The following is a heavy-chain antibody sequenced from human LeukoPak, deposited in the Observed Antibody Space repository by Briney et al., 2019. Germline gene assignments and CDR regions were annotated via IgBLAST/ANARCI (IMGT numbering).Heavy chain of an antibody. CDR3: ARGDIVVVPAAMKNYYYYYYMDV. J-gene: IGHJ6*03. D-gene: IGHD2-2*01. V-gene: IGHV4-39*07. Sequence: PSETLSLTCTVSGGSISSSSYYWGWIRQPPGKGLEWIGSIYYSGSTYYNPSLKSRVTISVDTSKNQFSLKLSSVTAADTAVYYCARGDIVVVPAAMKNYYYYYYMDVWGKGTTVTVSS. CDR2: IYYSGST. CDR1: GGSISSSSYY.